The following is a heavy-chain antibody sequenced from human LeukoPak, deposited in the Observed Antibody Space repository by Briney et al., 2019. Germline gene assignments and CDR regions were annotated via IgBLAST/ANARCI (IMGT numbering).Heavy chain of an antibody. CDR2: ISGSGGST. D-gene: IGHD2-15*01. J-gene: IGHJ4*02. CDR1: GFTFSSYA. CDR3: ARKSRGRQDFDY. Sequence: GGSLRLSCAASGFTFSSYAMSWVRQAPAKGLEWVSAISGSGGSTYYAVSVKGRFTISRDNSKNTLYLQMNSLRAEDTAVYYCARKSRGRQDFDYWGQGTLVTVSS. V-gene: IGHV3-23*01.